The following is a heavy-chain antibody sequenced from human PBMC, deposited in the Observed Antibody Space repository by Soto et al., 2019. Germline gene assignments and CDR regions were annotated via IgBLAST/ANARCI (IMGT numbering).Heavy chain of an antibody. CDR1: GFTFSDHY. CDR3: ARDREGAFDY. D-gene: IGHD1-26*01. CDR2: TRNKANGYTT. V-gene: IGHV3-72*01. Sequence: GGSLRLSCAASGFTFSDHYMDWVRQAPGKGLEWVGRTRNKANGYTTEYAASVKGRFTISRDDSENSLYLQMNRLKTEDTAVYYCARDREGAFDYWGQGTLVTVSS. J-gene: IGHJ4*02.